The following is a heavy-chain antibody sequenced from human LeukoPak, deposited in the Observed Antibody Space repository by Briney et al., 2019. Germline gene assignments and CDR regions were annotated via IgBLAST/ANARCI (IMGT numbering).Heavy chain of an antibody. D-gene: IGHD2-8*01. CDR1: GYTFTNNG. J-gene: IGHJ4*02. CDR2: ISPYNGNA. CDR3: TRTVLDCKNGVCYDY. Sequence: ASVKVSCKPSGYTFTNNGISWVRQAPGQGLEWMGWISPYNGNAINAQKLQGRVTVPTDTTTITAYMELRSLRSDDTAVYYCTRTVLDCKNGVCYDYWGQGTLVTVSS. V-gene: IGHV1-18*01.